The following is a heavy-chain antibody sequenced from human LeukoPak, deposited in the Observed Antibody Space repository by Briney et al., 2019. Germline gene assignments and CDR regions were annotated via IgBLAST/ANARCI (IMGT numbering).Heavy chain of an antibody. CDR1: GGSISTYY. J-gene: IGHJ3*02. V-gene: IGHV4-59*01. D-gene: IGHD5-18*01. Sequence: SETLSLACTVSGGSISTYYWSWIRQPPGKGLEWIGSIYYSGSTNYNPSLKSRVTISVDTSKSQFSLKLSSVTAADTAVYYCARALQLWSAYHDAFDIWGQGTMVTVSS. CDR3: ARALQLWSAYHDAFDI. CDR2: IYYSGST.